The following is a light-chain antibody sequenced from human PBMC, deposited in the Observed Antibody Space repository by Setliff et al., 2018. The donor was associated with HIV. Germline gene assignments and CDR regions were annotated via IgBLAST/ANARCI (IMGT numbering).Light chain of an antibody. J-gene: IGLJ1*01. CDR1: SSDVGGYNY. Sequence: QSALTQPASVSGSPGQSITISCTGTSSDVGGYNYVSWYQQHPGNAPKLMIFEVSNRPSGVSNRFSGSKSGNTASLTISGLQAEDEADYYCSSYTSSSLYGFGTGTKVTV. CDR3: SSYTSSSLYG. V-gene: IGLV2-14*01. CDR2: EVS.